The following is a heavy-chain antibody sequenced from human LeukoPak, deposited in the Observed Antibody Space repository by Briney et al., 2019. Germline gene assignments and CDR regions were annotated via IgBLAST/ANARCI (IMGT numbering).Heavy chain of an antibody. CDR1: SGSFSGYY. J-gene: IGHJ6*02. D-gene: IGHD3-22*01. CDR3: ARGRHYYDSSGYYHYYGMDV. V-gene: IGHV4-34*01. Sequence: PSETLSLTCAVYSGSFSGYYWSWIRQPPGKGLEWIEEINHSGSTNYNPSFKSRVTISVDASNNQFYLKLSAVTAADTAVYHCARGRHYYDSSGYYHYYGMDVWGQGTTVTVSS. CDR2: INHSGST.